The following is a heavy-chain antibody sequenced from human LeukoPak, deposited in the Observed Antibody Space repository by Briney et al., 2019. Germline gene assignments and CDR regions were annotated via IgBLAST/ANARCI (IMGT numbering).Heavy chain of an antibody. D-gene: IGHD5-18*01. J-gene: IGHJ4*02. CDR2: ISGSGGST. V-gene: IGHV3-23*01. CDR1: GFTFSSYA. Sequence: GGSLRLSCAASGFTFSSYAMSWVRQAPGKGLEWVSAISGSGGSTYYADSVKGRFTISRDNSKNTLYLQMNTLRAEDTAVYYCAKDNDGYTYGYEFDYWGQRTLVTVSS. CDR3: AKDNDGYTYGYEFDY.